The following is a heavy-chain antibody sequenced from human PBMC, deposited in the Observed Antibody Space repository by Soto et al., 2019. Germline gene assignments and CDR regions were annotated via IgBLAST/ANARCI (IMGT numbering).Heavy chain of an antibody. CDR2: IYHSGST. Sequence: QVQLQESGPGLVKLSGTLSLTCAVSGGSISSSNWWSWVRQPPGKGLEWFGEIYHSGSTNYNPSLKSRVTISVDKSKNQFSLTLSSVTAADTAVYYCARGVLRIAARPYYYYGMDVWGQGTTVTVSS. CDR1: GGSISSSNW. V-gene: IGHV4-4*02. D-gene: IGHD6-6*01. CDR3: ARGVLRIAARPYYYYGMDV. J-gene: IGHJ6*02.